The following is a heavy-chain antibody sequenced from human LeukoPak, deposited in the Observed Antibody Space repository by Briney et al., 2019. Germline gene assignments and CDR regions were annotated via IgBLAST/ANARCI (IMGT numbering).Heavy chain of an antibody. CDR3: ARATTVVTRGNQRTRYFQH. V-gene: IGHV4-34*01. Sequence: SETLSLTCAVYGGSFSGYYWSWIRQLPGKGLEWIGEINHSGSTNYNPSLKSRVTISVDTSKNQFSLKLSSVTAADTAVYYCARATTVVTRGNQRTRYFQHWGQGTLVTVSS. CDR2: INHSGST. CDR1: GGSFSGYY. D-gene: IGHD4-23*01. J-gene: IGHJ1*01.